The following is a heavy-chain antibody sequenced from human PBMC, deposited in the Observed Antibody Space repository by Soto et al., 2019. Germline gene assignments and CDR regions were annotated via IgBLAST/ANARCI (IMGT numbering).Heavy chain of an antibody. V-gene: IGHV4-59*08. D-gene: IGHD3-10*01. CDR1: GGSTSSYY. CDR3: ASLWGWFGDY. J-gene: IGHJ4*02. CDR2: IYYSGST. Sequence: QVQLQESGPGLVKPSETLSLTCTVSGGSTSSYYWSWIRQPPGKGLEWIGYIYYSGSTNYNPSLKSRVTISVDTSKNQFSLKLSSVTAADTAVYYCASLWGWFGDYWGQGTLVTVSS.